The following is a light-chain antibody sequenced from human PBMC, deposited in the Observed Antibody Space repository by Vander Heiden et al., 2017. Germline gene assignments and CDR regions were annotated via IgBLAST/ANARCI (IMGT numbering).Light chain of an antibody. V-gene: IGKV1-5*03. J-gene: IGKJ1*01. CDR2: KAS. CDR1: QNINSW. Sequence: DIHLPQSPSPLSASVGDRVTITCRATQNINSWLTWYQQKPGKAPKLLIYKASSLESGVPSRFSGSGSGTEFTLTSSSLQPDDFATYFCQQYNKYWTFGQGTKVEIK. CDR3: QQYNKYWT.